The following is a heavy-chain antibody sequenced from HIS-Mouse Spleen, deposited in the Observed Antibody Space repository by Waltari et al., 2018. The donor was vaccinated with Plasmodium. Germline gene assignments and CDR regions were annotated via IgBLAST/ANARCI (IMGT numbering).Heavy chain of an antibody. CDR1: GGSFGGYY. Sequence: QVQLQQWGAGLLKPSETLSLTCAFYGGSFGGYYWSRFRQPPGKGLEWIGEINHSGSTNYNPSLKSRVTISVDTSKNQFSLKLSSVTAADTAVYYCARGRRIVVVTAPRGFFDYWGQGTLVTVSS. CDR2: INHSGST. V-gene: IGHV4-34*01. CDR3: ARGRRIVVVTAPRGFFDY. J-gene: IGHJ4*02. D-gene: IGHD2-21*02.